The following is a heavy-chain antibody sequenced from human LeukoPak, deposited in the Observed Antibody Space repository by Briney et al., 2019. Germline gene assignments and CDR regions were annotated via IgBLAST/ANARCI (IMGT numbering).Heavy chain of an antibody. Sequence: GASVTVSCKASGGTFSSYAISWVRQAPGQGLEWMGGIIPIFGTANYAQKFQGRVTITADKSTSTAYMELSSLRSEDTAVYYCARDQATGTSGAAFDIWGQGTMVTVSS. J-gene: IGHJ3*02. CDR1: GGTFSSYA. CDR2: IIPIFGTA. CDR3: ARDQATGTSGAAFDI. D-gene: IGHD1-1*01. V-gene: IGHV1-69*06.